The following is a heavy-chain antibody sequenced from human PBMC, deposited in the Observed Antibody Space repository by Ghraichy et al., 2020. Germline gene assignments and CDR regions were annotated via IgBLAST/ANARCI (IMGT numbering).Heavy chain of an antibody. CDR1: GFTFSSYS. V-gene: IGHV3-23*01. D-gene: IGHD6-13*01. J-gene: IGHJ2*01. CDR3: ARLPLPRRAAVGDWYFDL. CDR2: ISGGSDYI. Sequence: GGSLRLSCAASGFTFSSYSMSWVRQSPVKGLEWVSAISGGSDYIFYSDSVKGRFTISRDNSKNTLYLQMNSLRAEDTAVYYCARLPLPRRAAVGDWYFDLWGRGTLVTVSS.